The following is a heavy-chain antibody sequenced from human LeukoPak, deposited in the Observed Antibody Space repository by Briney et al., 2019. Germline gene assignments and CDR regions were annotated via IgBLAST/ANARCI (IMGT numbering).Heavy chain of an antibody. CDR2: ISSSSSYI. J-gene: IGHJ5*02. CDR1: GFTFSSYS. Sequence: GGSLRLSCAASGFTFSSYSMNWVRQAPGKGLEWVSSISSSSSYIYYADSVKGRFTIARDNAKNSLYLQMNSLRAEDTAVYYCARDSSDFWSGSNSNWFDPWGQGTLVTVSS. D-gene: IGHD3-3*01. CDR3: ARDSSDFWSGSNSNWFDP. V-gene: IGHV3-21*01.